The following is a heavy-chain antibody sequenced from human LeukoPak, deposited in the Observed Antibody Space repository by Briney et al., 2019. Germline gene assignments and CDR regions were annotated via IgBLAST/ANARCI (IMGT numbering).Heavy chain of an antibody. D-gene: IGHD5-24*01. CDR1: GFTFSSYG. V-gene: IGHV3-30*18. J-gene: IGHJ4*02. CDR2: ISYDGTNK. Sequence: GGSLRLSCAASGFTFSSYGMHWVRQAPGKGLDWVAVISYDGTNKYYADSVKGRFTISRDNSKNTLYLQMNNLRAEDTAVYYCAKDCFGDGYNFCYWGQGTLVTVSS. CDR3: AKDCFGDGYNFCY.